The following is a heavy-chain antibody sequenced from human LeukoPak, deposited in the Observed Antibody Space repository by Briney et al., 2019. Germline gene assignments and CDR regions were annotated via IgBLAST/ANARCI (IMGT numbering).Heavy chain of an antibody. Sequence: ASVKVSCKASGYTFTSFGISWVRQAPGQGPEWVGWISAYDGNTNYAQRFQDRVTMTTDTSTTTAYMELRSLRSDDTAVYYCARDKVIASAGTPNWFDPWGQGTQVTVSS. CDR3: ARDKVIASAGTPNWFDP. CDR2: ISAYDGNT. D-gene: IGHD6-13*01. CDR1: GYTFTSFG. V-gene: IGHV1-18*01. J-gene: IGHJ5*02.